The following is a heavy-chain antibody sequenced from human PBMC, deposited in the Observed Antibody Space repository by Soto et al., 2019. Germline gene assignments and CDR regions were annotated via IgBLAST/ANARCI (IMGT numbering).Heavy chain of an antibody. J-gene: IGHJ6*02. V-gene: IGHV3-48*02. D-gene: IGHD2-8*01. CDR3: ARGIKVMVYALPYYYYGMDV. CDR1: GFTFSSYS. CDR2: ISSSSSTI. Sequence: GGSLRLSCAASGFTFSSYSMNWVRQAPGKGLEWVSYISSSSSTIYYADSVKGRFTISRDNAKNSLYLQMNSLRDEDTAVYYWARGIKVMVYALPYYYYGMDVWGQGTTVTVSS.